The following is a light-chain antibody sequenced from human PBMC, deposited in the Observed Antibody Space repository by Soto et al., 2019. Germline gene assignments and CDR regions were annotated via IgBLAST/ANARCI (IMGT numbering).Light chain of an antibody. CDR2: KAS. CDR1: QSIDSW. V-gene: IGKV1-5*03. J-gene: IGKJ4*01. CDR3: QQYKSYSFT. Sequence: DIQMTQSPSTLSASVGDSVTITCRASQSIDSWLAWYQQKPGKAPKLLIYKASTLESGAPSRFSGGGSGTEFTLTINSLQPDDFATYHCQQYKSYSFTFGGGTKVEIK.